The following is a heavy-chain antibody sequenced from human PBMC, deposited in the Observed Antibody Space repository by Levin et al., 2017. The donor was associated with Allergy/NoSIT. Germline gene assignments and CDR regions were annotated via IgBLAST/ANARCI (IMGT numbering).Heavy chain of an antibody. CDR3: TREDCGSTSCNKEFDY. J-gene: IGHJ4*02. V-gene: IGHV3-74*03. Sequence: GGSLRLSCAASGFTFSDYWMHWVRQVPGKGLVWVSRIKSDGSSTKYADSVKGRFTISRDSAKNTLHLQMNSLRAEDTAVYYCTREDCGSTSCNKEFDYWGQGTLVTVSS. D-gene: IGHD2-2*02. CDR1: GFTFSDYW. CDR2: IKSDGSST.